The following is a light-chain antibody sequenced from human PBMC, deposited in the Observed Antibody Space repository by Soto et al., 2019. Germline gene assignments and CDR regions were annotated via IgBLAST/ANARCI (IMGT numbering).Light chain of an antibody. CDR3: AAWDDSLNGYV. V-gene: IGLV1-44*01. J-gene: IGLJ1*01. CDR1: SSNIGSNT. CDR2: TNN. Sequence: QSLLPQPPSASGTPGQRVTISCSGSSSNIGSNTVNWYQQLPGTAPKLLIYTNNQRPSGVPDRFSGSNSATPASLAISGLQSEDEADYYCAAWDDSLNGYVFGTGNKVTV.